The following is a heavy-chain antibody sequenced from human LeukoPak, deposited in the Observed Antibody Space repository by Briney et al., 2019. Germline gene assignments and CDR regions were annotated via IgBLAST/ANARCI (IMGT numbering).Heavy chain of an antibody. D-gene: IGHD1-1*01. CDR3: ARQRYSDY. V-gene: IGHV3-7*01. J-gene: IGHJ4*02. CDR1: GFTFSRYW. CDR2: IKEDGSEN. Sequence: GGSLRLSCAASGFTFSRYWMTWVRQAPGKGLEWVANIKEDGSENSYVESVKGRFTISGDNAKNSLYLQLNSLRAEGTAVYFCARQRYSDYWGQGTLVTVSS.